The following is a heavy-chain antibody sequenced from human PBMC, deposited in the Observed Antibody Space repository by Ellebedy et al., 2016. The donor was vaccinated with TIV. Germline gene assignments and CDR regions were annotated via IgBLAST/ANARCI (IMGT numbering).Heavy chain of an antibody. Sequence: GESLKISCAASGFTFSSYSMHWVRQAPGKGLVWVSQINTDGSNTNYADSVKGRFTISRDNAKNTLYLQMNSLRGEDTAVYYCARAAVATAAARYWYFDLWGRGTLVTVSS. D-gene: IGHD6-13*01. V-gene: IGHV3-74*01. J-gene: IGHJ2*01. CDR1: GFTFSSYS. CDR2: INTDGSNT. CDR3: ARAAVATAAARYWYFDL.